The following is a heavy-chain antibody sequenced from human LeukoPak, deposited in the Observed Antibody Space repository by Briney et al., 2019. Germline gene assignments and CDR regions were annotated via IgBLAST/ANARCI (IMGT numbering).Heavy chain of an antibody. CDR2: IHHSGRL. J-gene: IGHJ4*02. Sequence: SETLSLTCAVSGDSIGSNKWWTWVRQPPGKGLEWIGEIHHSGRLNYSPSLKSQVTISVDKSKNHFSLNLSSITPADTAIYYCARGGDWKFDYWGQGALVTVSS. CDR1: GDSIGSNKW. V-gene: IGHV4-4*02. CDR3: ARGGDWKFDY. D-gene: IGHD1-1*01.